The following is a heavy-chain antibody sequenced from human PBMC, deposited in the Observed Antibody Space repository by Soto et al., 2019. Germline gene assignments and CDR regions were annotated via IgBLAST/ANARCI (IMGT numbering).Heavy chain of an antibody. V-gene: IGHV3-30*19. J-gene: IGHJ1*01. Sequence: QVQLVESGGGVVQPGTSLRVSCVGSGFTFRSYVIHWVRQAPGKGLEWVALTSYDGSDKYYGDSVRGRFTISRDNSRNTVELEIYSARLEDTALHCSARWGTTGGLDVWGQGTLVSVSS. CDR3: ARWGTTGGLDV. CDR2: TSYDGSDK. CDR1: GFTFRSYV. D-gene: IGHD3-16*01.